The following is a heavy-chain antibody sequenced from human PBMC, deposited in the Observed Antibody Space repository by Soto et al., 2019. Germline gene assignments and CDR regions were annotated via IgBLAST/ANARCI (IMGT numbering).Heavy chain of an antibody. D-gene: IGHD6-6*01. Sequence: LRLSCPASGVTFSSYGMHWVRQAPGKGLEWVGVIWYDGSNKYYADSVKGRFTISRDNSKNTLYLQMNSLRAEDTAVYYCARASSSFPDYWGHGTPVPVSS. CDR2: IWYDGSNK. J-gene: IGHJ4*01. CDR3: ARASSSFPDY. CDR1: GVTFSSYG. V-gene: IGHV3-33*01.